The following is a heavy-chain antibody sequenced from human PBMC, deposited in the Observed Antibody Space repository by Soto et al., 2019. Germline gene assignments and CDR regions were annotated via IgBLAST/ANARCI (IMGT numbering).Heavy chain of an antibody. V-gene: IGHV4-39*01. D-gene: IGHD6-19*01. J-gene: IGHJ5*02. Sequence: PSETLSLTCTVSGGSIKVGGYYWGWIRQPPGKGLEWLATIYYSGTTYYNPSLKSRLSISLDTSRNLFSLDLTSVTAADTAFYYCASSAAWGRGTLVTVSS. CDR3: ASSAA. CDR2: IYYSGTT. CDR1: GGSIKVGGYY.